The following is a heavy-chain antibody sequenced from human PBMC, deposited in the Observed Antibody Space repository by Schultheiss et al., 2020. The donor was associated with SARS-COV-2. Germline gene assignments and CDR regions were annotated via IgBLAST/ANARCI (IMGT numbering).Heavy chain of an antibody. V-gene: IGHV5-51*01. CDR2: IYPADSDS. CDR1: GYKFTSQW. D-gene: IGHD2-15*01. J-gene: IGHJ5*02. CDR3: ARRGSGGSGWFDP. Sequence: GGSLRLSCQGTGYKFTSQWIGWVRQQPGKGLEWMGIIYPADSDSRYSPSFQGQVTISADKSISTAYLQWSSLKASDTAMYYCARRGSGGSGWFDPWGQGTLVTVAS.